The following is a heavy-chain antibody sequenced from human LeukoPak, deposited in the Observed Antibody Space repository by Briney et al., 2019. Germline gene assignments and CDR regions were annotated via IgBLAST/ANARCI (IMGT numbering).Heavy chain of an antibody. CDR2: INANSGTT. J-gene: IGHJ5*01. CDR3: AKPISGGLAVTADWFDP. D-gene: IGHD6-19*01. V-gene: IGHV3-23*01. Sequence: PGGCLRLSCAASGFAFSFYAMSWLRPPPGKGLEWVSTINANSGTTSYAASVRGRFTISRDNSKNTLYLQVNSLRADDTAVYYCAKPISGGLAVTADWFDPWGQGTLVVVSS. CDR1: GFAFSFYA.